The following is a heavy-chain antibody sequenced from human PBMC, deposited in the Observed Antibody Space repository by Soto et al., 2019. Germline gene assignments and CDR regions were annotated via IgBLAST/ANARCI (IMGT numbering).Heavy chain of an antibody. CDR1: GFTVSSNY. CDR3: AREGSNDGYYYYYMDV. CDR2: IYSGGST. D-gene: IGHD4-4*01. V-gene: IGHV3-53*01. Sequence: GGSLRLSCAASGFTVSSNYMSWVRQAPGKGLEWVSVIYSGGSTYYADSVKGRFTISRDNSKNTLYLQMNSLRAEDTAVYYCAREGSNDGYYYYYMDVWGKGTTVTVSS. J-gene: IGHJ6*03.